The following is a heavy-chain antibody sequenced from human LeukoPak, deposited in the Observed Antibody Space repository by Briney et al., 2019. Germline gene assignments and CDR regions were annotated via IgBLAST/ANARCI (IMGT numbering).Heavy chain of an antibody. CDR1: GGSINSDY. J-gene: IGHJ4*02. D-gene: IGHD6-13*01. CDR3: ATPTARSWSDY. V-gene: IGHV4-59*08. Sequence: SETLSLTCTVSGGSINSDYWSWVRQPPGKGLECIGYISYSGSTNSNPSLKSRVTISIDTSKNQFSLKLTSVTATDTAVYYCATPTARSWSDYWRQGTLVTVSS. CDR2: ISYSGST.